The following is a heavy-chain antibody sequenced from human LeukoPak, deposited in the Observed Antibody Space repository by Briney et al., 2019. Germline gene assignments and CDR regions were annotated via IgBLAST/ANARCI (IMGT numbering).Heavy chain of an antibody. V-gene: IGHV4-4*07. CDR3: ARKGVGYYVDY. CDR1: GGSISGYY. D-gene: IGHD1-26*01. J-gene: IGHJ4*02. CDR2: IYTSGST. Sequence: SEILSLTCTVSGGSISGYYWSWIRQPAGKGLEWIGRIYTSGSTNYNPSLKSRVTVSLDTSKNQFSLKLNSVTAADTAVYYCARKGVGYYVDYWGQGTLVTVSS.